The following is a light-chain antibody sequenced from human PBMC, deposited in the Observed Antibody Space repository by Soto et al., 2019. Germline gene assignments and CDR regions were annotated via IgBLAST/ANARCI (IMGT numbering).Light chain of an antibody. J-gene: IGKJ4*01. CDR1: QSVTSN. V-gene: IGKV3-15*01. CDR2: GAS. CDR3: QQYNGWPLT. Sequence: EIVMTQSPATLSVSPGERATLSCRPSQSVTSNLAWYQQKPGQAPRLVIYGASNRATGTPARFSGSGSGTEFTLTISSLQSEDFALYYWQQYNGWPLTFGGGTKVEIK.